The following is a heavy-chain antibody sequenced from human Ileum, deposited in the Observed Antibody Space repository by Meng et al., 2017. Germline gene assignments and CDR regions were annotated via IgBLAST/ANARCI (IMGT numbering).Heavy chain of an antibody. J-gene: IGHJ3*02. Sequence: GESLKISCAASGFTLRSYEVSWVRQAPGKGLEFISYISSSGSMIYYAESMKGRFTISRENAKDSVFLEMNSLRAEDTAVYYCAREKVELGDSFDMWGLGTKVTVSS. D-gene: IGHD3-16*01. CDR1: GFTLRSYE. CDR3: AREKVELGDSFDM. CDR2: ISSSGSMI. V-gene: IGHV3-48*03.